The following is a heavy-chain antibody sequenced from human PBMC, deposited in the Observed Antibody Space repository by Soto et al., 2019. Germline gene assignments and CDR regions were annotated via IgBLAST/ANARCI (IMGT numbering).Heavy chain of an antibody. V-gene: IGHV3-30*18. CDR1: GFTFSSYG. CDR3: AKDRGTYCTNGVCYTLDY. CDR2: ISYDGSNK. J-gene: IGHJ4*02. Sequence: GSLLLACAASGFTFSSYGMHGVRQAPGKGLEWVAVISYDGSNKYYADSVKGRFTISRDNSKNTLYLQMNSLRAEDTAVYYCAKDRGTYCTNGVCYTLDYWGQGTLV. D-gene: IGHD2-8*01.